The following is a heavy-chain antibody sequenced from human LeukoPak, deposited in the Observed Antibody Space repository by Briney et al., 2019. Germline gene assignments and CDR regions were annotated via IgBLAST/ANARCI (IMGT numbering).Heavy chain of an antibody. CDR2: IYYSGST. D-gene: IGHD4-11*01. CDR1: GGSISSHY. Sequence: SETLSLTCTVSGGSISSHYWSWIRQPPGKGLEWIGYIYYSGSTNYNPSLKSRVTISVDTSKNQFSLKLSSVTAADTAVYYCARDPDYPDSWFDPWGQGTLVTVSS. J-gene: IGHJ5*02. CDR3: ARDPDYPDSWFDP. V-gene: IGHV4-59*11.